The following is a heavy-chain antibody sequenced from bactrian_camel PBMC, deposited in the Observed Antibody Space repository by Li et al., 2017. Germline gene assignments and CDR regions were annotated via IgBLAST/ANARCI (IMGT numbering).Heavy chain of an antibody. Sequence: GPVQSGGSLRLSCTASGFTASNYHMSWVRQAPGKGLEWVSSVYSDGRDTYYAASVKGRFTISRDNAKNTVYLQMNSLKPEDTAMYYCAADPWVRWSLKRSEYNYWGQGTQVTVS. D-gene: IGHD1*01. V-gene: IGHV3S7*01. J-gene: IGHJ4*01. CDR3: AADPWVRWSLKRSEYNY. CDR2: VYSDGRDT. CDR1: GFTASNYH.